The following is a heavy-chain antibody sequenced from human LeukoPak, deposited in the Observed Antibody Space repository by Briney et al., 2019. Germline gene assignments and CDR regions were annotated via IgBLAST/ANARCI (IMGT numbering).Heavy chain of an antibody. CDR3: ARPPRDLVSAAPFPS. V-gene: IGHV1-2*02. CDR2: ILPRSDDT. Sequence: GASVKVSCKASGYTFSDYYTQWVRQSPGHGLEWVGWILPRSDDTYYAQRFHGRVAMTTDTSINTAYMELSRLKPDDTVVYFCARPPRDLVSAAPFPSWGQGTLVTVSS. CDR1: GYTFSDYY. D-gene: IGHD2-2*01. J-gene: IGHJ1*01.